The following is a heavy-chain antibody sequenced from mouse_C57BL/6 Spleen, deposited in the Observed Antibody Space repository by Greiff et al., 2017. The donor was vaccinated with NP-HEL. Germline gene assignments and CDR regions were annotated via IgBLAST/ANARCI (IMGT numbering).Heavy chain of an antibody. Sequence: VQLQQSGAELVKPGASVKLSCKASGYTFTSYWMHWVKQRPGQGLEWIGMIHPNSGSTNYNEKFKSKATLTVDKSSSTAYMQLSSLTSEDTAVYYSATVKYHWYFDVWGTGTTVTVSS. CDR2: IHPNSGST. CDR1: GYTFTSYW. D-gene: IGHD1-1*01. V-gene: IGHV1-64*01. CDR3: ATVKYHWYFDV. J-gene: IGHJ1*03.